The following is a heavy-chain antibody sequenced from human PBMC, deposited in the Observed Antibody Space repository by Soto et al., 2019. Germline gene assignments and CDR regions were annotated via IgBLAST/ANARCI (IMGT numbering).Heavy chain of an antibody. J-gene: IGHJ6*02. CDR2: IYPGDSDT. Sequence: PGESLKISCKGSGYSFTSYWIAWVRQMPGKGLEWMGIIYPGDSDTRYSPSFQGQVTISADKSISTAYLQWSSLKASDTAMYYCAIQDGHYDILTGYSYYYYGMDVWGQGTTVTVSS. V-gene: IGHV5-51*01. D-gene: IGHD3-9*01. CDR3: AIQDGHYDILTGYSYYYYGMDV. CDR1: GYSFTSYW.